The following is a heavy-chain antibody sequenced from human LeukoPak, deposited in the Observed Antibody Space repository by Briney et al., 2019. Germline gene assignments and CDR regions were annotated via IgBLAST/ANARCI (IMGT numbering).Heavy chain of an antibody. CDR3: AKDKDIVVVPAPLDY. J-gene: IGHJ4*02. Sequence: GGSLRLSCAASGFTFSSYAMSWVRQAPGKGLEWVSAISGGGGSTYYADSVKGRFTISRDNSKNTLYLQMNSLRAEDTAVYYCAKDKDIVVVPAPLDYGGRGTLVTVSS. D-gene: IGHD2-2*01. CDR1: GFTFSSYA. V-gene: IGHV3-23*01. CDR2: ISGGGGST.